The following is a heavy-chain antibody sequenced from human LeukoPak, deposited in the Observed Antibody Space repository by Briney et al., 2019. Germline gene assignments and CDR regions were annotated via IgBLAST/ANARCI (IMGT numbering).Heavy chain of an antibody. CDR2: MKPNSGNT. CDR3: LRGDSSGWG. Sequence: EASVKVSCKASGNTFTSHDINWVRQATGQGLEWMGWMKPNSGNTGYAQKFQGRVTMTRDTSINTAYMELSDLRSEDTAVYYCLRGDSSGWGWGQGTQVTVSS. J-gene: IGHJ4*02. CDR1: GNTFTSHD. D-gene: IGHD6-19*01. V-gene: IGHV1-8*01.